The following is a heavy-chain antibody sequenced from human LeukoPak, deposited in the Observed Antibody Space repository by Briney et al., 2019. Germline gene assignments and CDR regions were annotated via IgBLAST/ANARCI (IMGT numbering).Heavy chain of an antibody. D-gene: IGHD3-22*01. CDR3: ARVARYYDSSGYYYRYYFDY. CDR2: INHSGST. V-gene: IGHV4-34*01. Sequence: SETLSLTCAVYGGSFSGYYWSWIRQPPGKGLEWIGEINHSGSTNYNPSLKSRVTISVDTSKNQFSLKLSSVTAADTAVYYCARVARYYDSSGYYYRYYFDYWGQGTLVTVS. CDR1: GGSFSGYY. J-gene: IGHJ4*02.